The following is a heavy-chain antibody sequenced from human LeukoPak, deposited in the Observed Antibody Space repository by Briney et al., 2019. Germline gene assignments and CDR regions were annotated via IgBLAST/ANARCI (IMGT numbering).Heavy chain of an antibody. V-gene: IGHV4-59*01. CDR2: IYYSGST. J-gene: IGHJ4*02. CDR1: GGSISSYY. D-gene: IGHD5-18*01. CDR3: ARGERDSYGGPVEDY. Sequence: SETLSLTCTVSGGSISSYYWSWIRQPPGKGLEGIGYIYYSGSTNYNPSLKSRVTISVDTSKNQFSLKLSSVTAADTAVYYCARGERDSYGGPVEDYWSQGTLVPVSS.